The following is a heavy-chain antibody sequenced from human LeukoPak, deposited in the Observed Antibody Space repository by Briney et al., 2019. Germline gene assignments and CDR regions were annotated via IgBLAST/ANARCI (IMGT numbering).Heavy chain of an antibody. CDR2: IRYDGSNK. Sequence: PGGSLRLSCAASGFTFSSYGMHWVRQAPGKGLGWVAFIRYDGSNKYYADSVKGRFTISRDNSKNTLYLQMNSLRVEDSAVYYRATERPDSRVLDYWGQGLVVTVSS. CDR3: ATERPDSRVLDY. V-gene: IGHV3-30*02. D-gene: IGHD3-10*01. CDR1: GFTFSSYG. J-gene: IGHJ4*02.